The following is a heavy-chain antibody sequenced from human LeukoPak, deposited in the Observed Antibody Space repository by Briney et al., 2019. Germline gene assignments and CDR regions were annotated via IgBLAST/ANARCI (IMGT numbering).Heavy chain of an antibody. CDR3: AKDRYSSSSVSVD. Sequence: GGSLRLSCAASGFTFSSYAVSWVRQAPGKGLEWGSAISGSGGSTYYADSVKGRFTISRDNSKNTLYLQMNSLRAEDTAVYYCAKDRYSSSSVSVDWGQGTLVTVSS. J-gene: IGHJ4*02. CDR1: GFTFSSYA. D-gene: IGHD6-6*01. CDR2: ISGSGGST. V-gene: IGHV3-23*01.